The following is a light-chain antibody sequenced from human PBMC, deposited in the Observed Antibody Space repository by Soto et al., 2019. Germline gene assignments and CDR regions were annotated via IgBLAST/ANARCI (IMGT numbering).Light chain of an antibody. J-gene: IGLJ1*01. CDR3: AAWDDSLNGSYV. CDR2: SNN. CDR1: SSNIGSNT. Sequence: QSVLTQPPSASGTPGQRVTISCSGSSSNIGSNTVNWYQQLPGTAPKLLIYSNNQRPSGVPDRFSGSKSGTSASPAISGLQSEDEADYYCAAWDDSLNGSYVFGTGTKVTVL. V-gene: IGLV1-44*01.